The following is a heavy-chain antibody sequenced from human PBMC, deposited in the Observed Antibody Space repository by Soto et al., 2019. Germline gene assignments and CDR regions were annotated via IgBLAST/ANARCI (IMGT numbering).Heavy chain of an antibody. CDR2: VSGRSGST. Sequence: ASLGLSGAASGCNLGDYAMRWVRQAPGKGLEWFSGVSGRSGSTYYADSVKGRFNISRNNPTNTLYLQLNNLRGEDTAFYYCARDQFSERNGYFSGYGYLDYWGQGIPVIVSS. D-gene: IGHD3-9*01. CDR3: ARDQFSERNGYFSGYGYLDY. V-gene: IGHV3-23*01. J-gene: IGHJ4*02. CDR1: GCNLGDYA.